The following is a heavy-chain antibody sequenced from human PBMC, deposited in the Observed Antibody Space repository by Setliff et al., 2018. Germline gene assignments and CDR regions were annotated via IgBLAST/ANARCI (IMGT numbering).Heavy chain of an antibody. CDR2: INTDVTIT. Sequence: GGSLRLSCAASGFSFGSYWMHWVRQAPGKGLVWVARINTDVTITTYADSVKGRFTISRDNAKSTMYLQMNSLRAEDTAVYFCARELGGYNSHYYYYMDVWGKGTTVTSP. CDR1: GFSFGSYW. D-gene: IGHD5-12*01. CDR3: ARELGGYNSHYYYYMDV. V-gene: IGHV3-74*03. J-gene: IGHJ6*03.